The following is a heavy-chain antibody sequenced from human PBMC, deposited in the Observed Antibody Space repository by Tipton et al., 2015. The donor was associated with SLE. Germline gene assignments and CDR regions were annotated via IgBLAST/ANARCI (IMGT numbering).Heavy chain of an antibody. CDR2: IYSGGST. CDR1: GFTFSSYA. J-gene: IGHJ4*02. D-gene: IGHD6-13*01. V-gene: IGHV3-53*05. CDR3: ARDGSGTRWSFDY. Sequence: SLRLSCAASGFTFSSYAMSWVRQAPGQGLEWVSVIYSGGSTYYADSVKGRFTISRDNSKNTLYLQMNSLRAEDTAVYYCARDGSGTRWSFDYWGQGTLVTVSS.